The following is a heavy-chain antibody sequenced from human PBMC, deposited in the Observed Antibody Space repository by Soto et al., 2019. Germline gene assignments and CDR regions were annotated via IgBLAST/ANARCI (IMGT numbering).Heavy chain of an antibody. CDR3: ARVGMRDDY. CDR2: IYSGGST. V-gene: IGHV3-53*04. J-gene: IGHJ4*02. Sequence: EVQLVESGGGLVQPGGSLRLSCEDSGFTVSSNYMSSDRHTPGKGLEWVSVIYSGGSTYYADSEKGRFTISRHNSKNTLYLQMNSLRAEDTAVYYCARVGMRDDYWGQGTLVTVSS. D-gene: IGHD7-27*01. CDR1: GFTVSSNY.